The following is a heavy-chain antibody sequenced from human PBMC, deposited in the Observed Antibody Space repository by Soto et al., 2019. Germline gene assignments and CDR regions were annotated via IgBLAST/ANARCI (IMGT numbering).Heavy chain of an antibody. D-gene: IGHD6-13*01. CDR3: ARDQAYGNTWYGPGDAFDI. CDR2: VIPILGIT. Sequence: QVQLVQSGAEVKKPGSSVKVSCKASGGTFSTYPITWVRQAPGQGLEWMGRVIPILGITDYAQKFQDRVKMTADKSTRITYMELVSLRSEDTAVYYCARDQAYGNTWYGPGDAFDIWGQGTMVTVSS. CDR1: GGTFSTYP. J-gene: IGHJ3*02. V-gene: IGHV1-69*04.